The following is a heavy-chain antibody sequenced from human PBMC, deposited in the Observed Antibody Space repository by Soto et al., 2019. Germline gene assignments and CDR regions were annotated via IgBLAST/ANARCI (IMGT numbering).Heavy chain of an antibody. Sequence: QVQLQQWGAGLLKPSETLSLTCAVYGGSFSGYYWSWIRQPPGKGLEWIGEINHSGSTNYNPSLKSRVTRSVDTSKNQFSLKLSSVTAADTAVYYCARARIAAAARLDYWGQGTLVTVSS. CDR2: INHSGST. J-gene: IGHJ4*02. CDR3: ARARIAAAARLDY. CDR1: GGSFSGYY. D-gene: IGHD6-13*01. V-gene: IGHV4-34*01.